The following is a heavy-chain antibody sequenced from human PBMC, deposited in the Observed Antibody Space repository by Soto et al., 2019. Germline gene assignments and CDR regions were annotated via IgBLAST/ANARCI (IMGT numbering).Heavy chain of an antibody. CDR1: GYSFTSYW. Sequence: PGESLKISCKGSGYSFTSYWIGWVRQMPGKGLEWMGIIYPGDSDTRYSPSFQGQVTITADKSTSTAYMELSSLRSEDTAVYYWARDRLQGSYFDYWGQGTLITVSS. CDR3: ARDRLQGSYFDY. CDR2: IYPGDSDT. V-gene: IGHV5-51*01. D-gene: IGHD4-4*01. J-gene: IGHJ4*02.